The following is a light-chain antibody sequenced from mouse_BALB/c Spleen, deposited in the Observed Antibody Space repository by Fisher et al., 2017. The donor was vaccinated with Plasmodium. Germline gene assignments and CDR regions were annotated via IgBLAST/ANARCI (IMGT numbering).Light chain of an antibody. CDR2: KVS. J-gene: IGKJ5*01. Sequence: DIVMTQSTLSLPVSLGDQASISCRSSQSLVHSYGSTYLHWYLQKPGQSPKLLIYKVSNRFSGVPDRFSGSGSGTDFTLKISRVEAEDLGVYFCSQNTHLPLTFGAGTRLELK. CDR1: QSLVHSYGSTY. V-gene: IGKV1-110*01. CDR3: SQNTHLPLT.